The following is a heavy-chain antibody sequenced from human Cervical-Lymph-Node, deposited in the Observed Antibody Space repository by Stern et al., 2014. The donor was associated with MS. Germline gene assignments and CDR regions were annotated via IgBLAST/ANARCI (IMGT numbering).Heavy chain of an antibody. J-gene: IGHJ4*02. Sequence: EMQLVESGGGLVQPGGSLRLSCAASGFTFSTYWMSWVRQAPGKGLEWVANIKQDGSEKYHIDSLRGRFTISRDNAKNSLYLEMISLRVEDTAVYYCARDWIIDSWGQGTLVTVSS. CDR1: GFTFSTYW. CDR2: IKQDGSEK. V-gene: IGHV3-7*01. CDR3: ARDWIIDS. D-gene: IGHD2-2*03.